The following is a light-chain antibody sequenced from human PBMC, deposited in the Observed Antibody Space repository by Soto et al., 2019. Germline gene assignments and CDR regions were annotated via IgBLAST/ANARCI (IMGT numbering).Light chain of an antibody. J-gene: IGLJ1*01. CDR3: AAWDDSLSGRXV. Sequence: QSVLTQPPSASGTPGQRVTISCSGSSSNIGSNYVYWYQQLPGTAPKLLIYRNNQRPSGVPDRFSGSKSGTSASLAISGLRSEDEADYYCAAWDDSLSGRXVFGTGTKV. V-gene: IGLV1-47*01. CDR1: SSNIGSNY. CDR2: RNN.